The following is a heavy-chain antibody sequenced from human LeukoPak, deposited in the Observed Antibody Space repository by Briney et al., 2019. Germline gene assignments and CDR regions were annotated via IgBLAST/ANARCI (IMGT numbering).Heavy chain of an antibody. CDR3: ARVGLGYYYGSGSYHYYYGMDV. CDR2: IYTSGST. CDR1: GVSISSYY. D-gene: IGHD3-10*01. Sequence: SQTLSLTCTVSGVSISSYYWSWIRQPAGKGLEWIGRIYTSGSTNYNPSLKSRVTMSVDTSKNQFSLKLSSVTAADTAVYYCARVGLGYYYGSGSYHYYYGMDVWGQGTTVTVSS. J-gene: IGHJ6*02. V-gene: IGHV4-4*07.